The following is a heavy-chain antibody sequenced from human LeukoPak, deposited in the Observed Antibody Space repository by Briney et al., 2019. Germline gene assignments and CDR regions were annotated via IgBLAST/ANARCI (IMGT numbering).Heavy chain of an antibody. D-gene: IGHD6-19*01. J-gene: IGHJ3*02. CDR2: ISGSGDNT. V-gene: IGHV3-23*01. Sequence: PGGSLRLSCAASGLTFSSYAMSWVRQAPGKGLEWVSAISGSGDNTYYADSVKGRFTISRDNAKSSLYLQINSLRAEDTAVYYCVRDHQWTFDIWGPGTMVTVSS. CDR3: VRDHQWTFDI. CDR1: GLTFSSYA.